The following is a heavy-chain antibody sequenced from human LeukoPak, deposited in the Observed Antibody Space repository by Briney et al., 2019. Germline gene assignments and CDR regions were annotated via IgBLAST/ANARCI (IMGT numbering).Heavy chain of an antibody. Sequence: GGPLRLSCAASGFTFSSYAMSWVRQAPGKGLEWVSAISGSGGSTYYADSVKGRFTISRDNSKNTLYLQMNSLRAEDTAVYYCAKRGSWFGELSGYYFDYWGQGTLVTVSS. CDR1: GFTFSSYA. CDR2: ISGSGGST. D-gene: IGHD3-10*01. CDR3: AKRGSWFGELSGYYFDY. V-gene: IGHV3-23*01. J-gene: IGHJ4*02.